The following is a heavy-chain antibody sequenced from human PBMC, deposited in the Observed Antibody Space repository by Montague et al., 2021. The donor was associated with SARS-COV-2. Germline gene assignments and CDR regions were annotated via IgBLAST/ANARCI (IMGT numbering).Heavy chain of an antibody. CDR2: IYYSGST. CDR1: GGSISNYY. V-gene: IGHV4-59*01. Sequence: SETLSLTCTVSGGSISNYYWSWIRQPPGRGLEWIGYIYYSGSTDYSHSLKSRVTISLDTSKNQFSLKVTSVTAADTAVYYCARGGGYYNYGLDVWGPGTTVTVSS. D-gene: IGHD3-22*01. CDR3: ARGGGYYNYGLDV. J-gene: IGHJ6*02.